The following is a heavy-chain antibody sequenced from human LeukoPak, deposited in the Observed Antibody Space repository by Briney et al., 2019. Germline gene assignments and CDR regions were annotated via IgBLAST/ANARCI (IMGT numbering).Heavy chain of an antibody. CDR3: ARLLSYGGYFDY. CDR2: INHSGST. V-gene: IGHV4-34*01. D-gene: IGHD3-16*01. Sequence: SETLPLTCAVYGGSFSGYYWSWIRQPPGKGLEWIGEINHSGSTNYNPSLKSRVTISVDTSKNQFSLKLSSVTAADTAVYYCARLLSYGGYFDYWGQGTLVTVSS. J-gene: IGHJ4*02. CDR1: GGSFSGYY.